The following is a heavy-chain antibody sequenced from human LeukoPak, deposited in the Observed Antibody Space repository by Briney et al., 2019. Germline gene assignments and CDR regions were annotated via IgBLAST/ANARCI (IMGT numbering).Heavy chain of an antibody. CDR2: IIPIFGTA. J-gene: IGHJ6*03. V-gene: IGHV1-69*13. Sequence: SVKVSCKASGGTFSSYAISWVRQAPGQGLEWMGGIIPIFGTANYAQKFQGRVTITADESTSTAYMELSSLRSEDTAVNYCARTHSSSDYYYYMDVWGKGTTVTVSS. CDR1: GGTFSSYA. CDR3: ARTHSSSDYYYYMDV. D-gene: IGHD6-13*01.